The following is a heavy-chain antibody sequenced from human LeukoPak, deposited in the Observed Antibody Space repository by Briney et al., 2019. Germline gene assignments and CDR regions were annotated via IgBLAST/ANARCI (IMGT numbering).Heavy chain of an antibody. J-gene: IGHJ3*02. Sequence: PSETLSLTCAVYGGSFSDYYWSWIRQPPGKGLEWIGEINHSGRTTYNPSLKSRVTISVDTSKNQFSLKLSSVTAADTAVYYCARGRAKYYYDSSGSDAFDIWGQGTMVTVSS. CDR3: ARGRAKYYYDSSGSDAFDI. CDR2: INHSGRT. CDR1: GGSFSDYY. V-gene: IGHV4-34*01. D-gene: IGHD3-22*01.